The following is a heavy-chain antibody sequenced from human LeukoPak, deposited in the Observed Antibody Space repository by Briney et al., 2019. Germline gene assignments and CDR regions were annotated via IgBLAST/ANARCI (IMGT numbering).Heavy chain of an antibody. Sequence: GGSLRLSCTASGFPFSGHWMHWARQLPGKGLVWVSRISPTGSTTSYADSVKGRFTVSRDNAKGSLYLQMNDLRAEDTAVYYCAREVVIVPDYYYYGLDVWGQGTTVTVSS. J-gene: IGHJ6*02. V-gene: IGHV3-74*01. D-gene: IGHD2/OR15-2a*01. CDR2: ISPTGSTT. CDR1: GFPFSGHW. CDR3: AREVVIVPDYYYYGLDV.